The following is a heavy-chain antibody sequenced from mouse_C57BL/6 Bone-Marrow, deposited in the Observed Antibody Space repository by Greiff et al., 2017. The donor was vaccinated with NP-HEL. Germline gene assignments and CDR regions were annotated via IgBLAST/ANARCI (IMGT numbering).Heavy chain of an antibody. J-gene: IGHJ4*01. CDR3: ARFCGYDYGDVGHAMDY. Sequence: VQLKESGPGLVAPSQSLSITCTVSGFSLTSYAIRWVRQPPGKGLEWLGVIWTGGGTNYNSALISRLSISKDNSKCQVFLKMNRLQTDDTARYYCARFCGYDYGDVGHAMDYWGQGTSVTVSS. CDR1: GFSLTSYA. D-gene: IGHD2-4*01. V-gene: IGHV2-9-1*01. CDR2: IWTGGGT.